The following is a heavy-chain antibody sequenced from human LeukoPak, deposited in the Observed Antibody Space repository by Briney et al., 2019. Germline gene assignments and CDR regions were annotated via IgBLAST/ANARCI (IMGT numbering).Heavy chain of an antibody. CDR3: ARDDGVTMSRWAFDI. Sequence: KASETLSLTCTVSGGSISSYYWSWIRQPPGKGLEWIGYIYYSGSTNYNPSLKSRVTISVDTSKNQFSLKLSSVTAADTAVYYCARDDGVTMSRWAFDIWGQGTMVTVSS. D-gene: IGHD3-10*02. CDR1: GGSISSYY. CDR2: IYYSGST. J-gene: IGHJ3*02. V-gene: IGHV4-59*01.